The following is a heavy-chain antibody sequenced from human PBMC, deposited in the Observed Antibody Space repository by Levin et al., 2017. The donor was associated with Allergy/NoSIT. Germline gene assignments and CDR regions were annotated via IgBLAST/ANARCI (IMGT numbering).Heavy chain of an antibody. CDR3: ARLALRYNSRGHDAFDI. CDR1: GGSISSYY. CDR2: IYYSGST. D-gene: IGHD1-1*01. V-gene: IGHV4-59*01. J-gene: IGHJ3*02. Sequence: SETLSLTCTVSGGSISSYYWSWIRQPPGKGLEWIGYIYYSGSTNYNPSLKSRVTISVDTSKNQFSLKLSSVTAADTAVYYCARLALRYNSRGHDAFDIWGQGTMVTVSS.